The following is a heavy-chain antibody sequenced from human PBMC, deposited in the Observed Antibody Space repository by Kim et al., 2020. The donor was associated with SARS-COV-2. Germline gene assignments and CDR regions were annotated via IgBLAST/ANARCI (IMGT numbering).Heavy chain of an antibody. J-gene: IGHJ6*02. CDR2: INAGNGNT. V-gene: IGHV1-3*01. Sequence: ASVKVSCKASGYTFTSYAMHWVRQAPGQRLEWMGWINAGNGNTKNSQKFQGRVTITRDTSASTAYMELSSLRSEDTAVYYCAREGAARYYYYGMDVWGQGTTVTVSS. D-gene: IGHD6-6*01. CDR3: AREGAARYYYYGMDV. CDR1: GYTFTSYA.